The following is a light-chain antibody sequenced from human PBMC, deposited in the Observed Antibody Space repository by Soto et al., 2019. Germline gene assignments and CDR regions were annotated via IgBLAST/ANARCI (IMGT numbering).Light chain of an antibody. V-gene: IGKV3-11*01. CDR3: QQRYNWPLT. J-gene: IGKJ1*01. CDR1: QSVRNN. Sequence: EIVLTQSPATVSLSPGERATLSCRASQSVRNNLAWYQQKPGQAPRLLIYEASNRATGIPARFSGSGSGTDFTLTISSLEPEDFAVYYCQQRYNWPLTFGQGTKVDIK. CDR2: EAS.